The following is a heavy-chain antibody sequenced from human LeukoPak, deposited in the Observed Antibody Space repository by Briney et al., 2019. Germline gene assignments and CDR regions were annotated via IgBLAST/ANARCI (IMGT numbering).Heavy chain of an antibody. V-gene: IGHV4-59*01. D-gene: IGHD5-18*01. J-gene: IGHJ4*02. CDR2: INYSGST. CDR1: VGSITNYY. CDR3: ASVHDAAVGLLDH. Sequence: NPSETLSLTCTLSVGSITNYYWRWVRQPPGKGLEWIGCINYSGSTSYNPSLKSRVTISVDTSKSQFSLKLSSVTAADTAIYYCASVHDAAVGLLDHRGQGTLVTVSS.